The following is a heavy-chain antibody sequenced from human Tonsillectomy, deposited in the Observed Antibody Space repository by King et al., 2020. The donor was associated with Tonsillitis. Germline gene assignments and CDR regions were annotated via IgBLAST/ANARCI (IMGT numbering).Heavy chain of an antibody. Sequence: VQLVESGGGLVKPGGSLRLSCAASGFTFSSYSMNWVRQAPGKGLEWGSSISSSSSYIYYADSVKGRFNISRDNAKNSLYLQMNSLSAEDTAVYYCARCLDSCGYVWVWSNDISDYWGQGTLVTVSS. D-gene: IGHD3-22*01. J-gene: IGHJ4*02. V-gene: IGHV3-21*01. CDR3: ARCLDSCGYVWVWSNDISDY. CDR1: GFTFSSYS. CDR2: ISSSSSYI.